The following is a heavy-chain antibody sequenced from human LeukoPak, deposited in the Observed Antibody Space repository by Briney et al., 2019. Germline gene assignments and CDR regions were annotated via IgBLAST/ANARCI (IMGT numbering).Heavy chain of an antibody. V-gene: IGHV5-51*01. J-gene: IGHJ6*02. CDR3: ARRGSRSSGVYYGLDV. CDR2: IYPGDSET. Sequence: GEPLEISCQGSGYSLSSNWIGWVRQMPGKGLEWMGFIYPGDSETRYSPSFHGQVTISADKSISTAYVQWTSLKASDTAVYYCARRGSRSSGVYYGLDVWGQGTTVTVSS. CDR1: GYSLSSNW. D-gene: IGHD6-6*01.